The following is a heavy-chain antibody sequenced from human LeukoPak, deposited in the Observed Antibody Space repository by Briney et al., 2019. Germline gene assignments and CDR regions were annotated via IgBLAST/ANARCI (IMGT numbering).Heavy chain of an antibody. V-gene: IGHV3-30*02. CDR3: AKEACSGGSCYPPSPLGGYFDY. J-gene: IGHJ4*02. CDR1: GFTFSSYG. Sequence: GGSLRLSCAASGFTFSSYGMHWVRQAPGKGLEWVAFIRYDGSNKYYADSVKGRFTISRDNSKNTLYLQMNSLRAEDTAVYYCAKEACSGGSCYPPSPLGGYFDYWGQGTLVTVSS. CDR2: IRYDGSNK. D-gene: IGHD2-15*01.